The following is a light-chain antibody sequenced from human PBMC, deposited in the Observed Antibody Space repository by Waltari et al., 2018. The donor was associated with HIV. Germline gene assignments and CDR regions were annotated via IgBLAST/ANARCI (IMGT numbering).Light chain of an antibody. J-gene: IGLJ3*02. CDR2: DDR. V-gene: IGLV3-21*04. CDR1: KLTTKS. Sequence: SFVLNQLSSMSAAPGETTRILCGGDKLTTKSVHWYRLKAGQAPTLIIYDDRERPSGIPDRFSGSNVGDTAARTINGVEAEDEGDYYCQLWDGSSDASWVFGGGTTLTV. CDR3: QLWDGSSDASWV.